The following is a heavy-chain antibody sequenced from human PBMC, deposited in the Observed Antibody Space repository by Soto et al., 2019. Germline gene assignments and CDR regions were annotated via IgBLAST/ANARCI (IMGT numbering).Heavy chain of an antibody. Sequence: SETLSLTCTVSGGSISSYYWSWIRQPAGKGLEWIGRIYTSGSTNYNPSLKSRVTMSLDTSKNQFSLKLTSVTAADTALYYCARGNCSSPNCYSFSGYYGMDVWGQGTTVTVSS. CDR1: GGSISSYY. D-gene: IGHD2-2*01. CDR3: ARGNCSSPNCYSFSGYYGMDV. V-gene: IGHV4-4*07. CDR2: IYTSGST. J-gene: IGHJ6*02.